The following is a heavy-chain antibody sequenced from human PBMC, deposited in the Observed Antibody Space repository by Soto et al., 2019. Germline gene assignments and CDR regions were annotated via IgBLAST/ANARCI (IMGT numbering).Heavy chain of an antibody. V-gene: IGHV1-69*02. CDR2: IIPILGIA. CDR3: ARTYYYDSSGYYYNWFDP. J-gene: IGHJ5*02. D-gene: IGHD3-22*01. CDR1: GGTFSSYT. Sequence: QVQLVQSGAEVKKPGSSVKVSCKASGGTFSSYTISWVRQAPGQGLEWMGRIIPILGIANYAQKFQGRVTITADKSTSTAYMELSSLRSEDTAVYYCARTYYYDSSGYYYNWFDPWGQGTLVTVSS.